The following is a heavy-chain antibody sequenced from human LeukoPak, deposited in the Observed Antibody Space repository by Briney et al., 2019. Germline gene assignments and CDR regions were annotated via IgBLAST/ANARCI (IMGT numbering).Heavy chain of an antibody. Sequence: ASVKVSCKASGYTFTGYYMHWVRQAPEQGLEWMGWINPNSGGTNYAQKFQGRVTMTRDTSISTAYMELSSLRSDDTAMHYCAFFEYSSSSSHYWGQGTLVTVSS. J-gene: IGHJ4*02. CDR2: INPNSGGT. V-gene: IGHV1-2*02. D-gene: IGHD6-6*01. CDR3: AFFEYSSSSSHY. CDR1: GYTFTGYY.